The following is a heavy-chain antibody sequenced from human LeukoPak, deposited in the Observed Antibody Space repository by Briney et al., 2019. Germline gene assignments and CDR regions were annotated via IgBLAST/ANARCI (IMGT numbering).Heavy chain of an antibody. V-gene: IGHV3-30-3*01. D-gene: IGHD3-22*01. CDR2: ISDDGNNK. J-gene: IGHJ5*02. CDR3: ARDSTGYHWFDP. Sequence: GGSLRLSCAASGFTFSSYAMHWVRQAPGKGLEWVAVISDDGNNKYYADSVTGRFTISRDNSKNTLYLQMKSLRAEDTAVYYCARDSTGYHWFDPWGQGTLVTVSS. CDR1: GFTFSSYA.